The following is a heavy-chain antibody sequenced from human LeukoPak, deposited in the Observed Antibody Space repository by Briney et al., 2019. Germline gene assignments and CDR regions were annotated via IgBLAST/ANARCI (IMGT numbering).Heavy chain of an antibody. V-gene: IGHV3-11*04. CDR2: ISSSGGTI. Sequence: PGGSLRLSCTASGFTFSDYYMSWIRQAPGKGLEWVSYISSSGGTIYYADSLKGRFTISRDNAKNSLYLQMNSLRAEDTAVYYCARDTGINRHIQHWGQGTLVTVSS. CDR3: ARDTGINRHIQH. CDR1: GFTFSDYY. D-gene: IGHD4-17*01. J-gene: IGHJ1*01.